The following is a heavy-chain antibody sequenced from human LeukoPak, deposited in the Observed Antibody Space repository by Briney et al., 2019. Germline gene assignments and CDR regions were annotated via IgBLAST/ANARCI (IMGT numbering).Heavy chain of an antibody. J-gene: IGHJ4*02. Sequence: GESLKISCTGSGYRFTSYWIGWVRQMPGKGLEWMGIIYPGDSDTRYSPSFQGQVTISADKSISTAYLQWSSLKASDTAMYYCARHYYGSGSYYSLSNYFDYWGQGTLVTVSS. CDR3: ARHYYGSGSYYSLSNYFDY. V-gene: IGHV5-51*01. CDR1: GYRFTSYW. D-gene: IGHD3-10*01. CDR2: IYPGDSDT.